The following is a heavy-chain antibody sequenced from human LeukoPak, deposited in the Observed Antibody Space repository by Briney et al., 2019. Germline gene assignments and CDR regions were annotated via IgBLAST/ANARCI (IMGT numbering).Heavy chain of an antibody. J-gene: IGHJ6*03. D-gene: IGHD3-22*01. CDR1: GYTFTSYD. CDR2: MNPNSGNT. Sequence: ASAKVSCKASGYTFTSYDINWVRQATGQGLEWMGWMNPNSGNTGYAPKFQGRVTITRNNSISTAYMELSSLRSEDTAVYYCARAPPSGSVTMIVVVIARNYYMDVWGKGATVTVSS. V-gene: IGHV1-8*03. CDR3: ARAPPSGSVTMIVVVIARNYYMDV.